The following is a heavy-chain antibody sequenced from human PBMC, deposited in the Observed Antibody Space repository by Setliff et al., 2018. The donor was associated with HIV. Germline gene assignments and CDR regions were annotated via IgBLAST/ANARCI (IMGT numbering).Heavy chain of an antibody. D-gene: IGHD6-13*01. CDR2: IFDSGST. CDR3: ARGAYSSIWFSQGLNAFDI. V-gene: IGHV4-59*01. CDR1: GGSISGYY. Sequence: LSLTCTVSGGSISGYYWNWIRQPPGKGLEWIGFIFDSGSTSYNPSLKSRVTISVDTSKNQFSLKLTSVTAADTAVYYCARGAYSSIWFSQGLNAFDIWGQGTMVTVSS. J-gene: IGHJ3*02.